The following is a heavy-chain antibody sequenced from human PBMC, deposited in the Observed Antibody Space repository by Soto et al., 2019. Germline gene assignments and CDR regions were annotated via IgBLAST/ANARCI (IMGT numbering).Heavy chain of an antibody. V-gene: IGHV3-48*01. CDR2: ISNSSSTI. D-gene: IGHD2-15*01. Sequence: VQLVESGGGLVQPGGSLRLSCAASGFTFSSYSMNWVRQAPGKGLEWVSYISNSSSTIYYADSVKGRFTISRDNAKNSPYLQMNSLRAEDRVVYYCARDLNSGLFDYWGQGTLVTVSS. CDR3: ARDLNSGLFDY. CDR1: GFTFSSYS. J-gene: IGHJ4*02.